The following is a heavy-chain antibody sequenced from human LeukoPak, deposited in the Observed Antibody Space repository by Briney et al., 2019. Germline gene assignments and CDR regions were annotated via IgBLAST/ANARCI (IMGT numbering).Heavy chain of an antibody. V-gene: IGHV1-2*02. CDR1: GYTFTGYY. D-gene: IGHD6-13*01. CDR3: ARLVPSYYYYYGMDV. J-gene: IGHJ6*02. CDR2: INPNSGGT. Sequence: ASVKVSCKASGYTFTGYYMRWVRQAPGQGLEWMGWINPNSGGTNYAQKFQGRVTMTRDTSISTAYMELSRLRSDDTAVYYCARLVPSYYYYYGMDVWGQGTTVTVSS.